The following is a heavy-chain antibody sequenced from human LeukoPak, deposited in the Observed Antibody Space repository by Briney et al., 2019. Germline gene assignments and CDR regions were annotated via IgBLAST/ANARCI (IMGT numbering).Heavy chain of an antibody. CDR2: ISGSGVRT. CDR1: GFTFSSYA. CDR3: AKALRGYYYYYMDV. J-gene: IGHJ6*03. V-gene: IGHV3-23*01. Sequence: PGESLRLSCAASGFTFSSYAMNWVRQVSGKGLEWVSVISGSGVRTYDADSVKGRFTISRDNSKNTLYLQMNSLRAEDTAVYYCAKALRGYYYYYMDVWGKGTTVTVSS.